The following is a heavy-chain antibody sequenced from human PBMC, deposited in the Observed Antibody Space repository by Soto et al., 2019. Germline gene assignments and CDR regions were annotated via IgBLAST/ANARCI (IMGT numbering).Heavy chain of an antibody. J-gene: IGHJ6*02. CDR1: GFTFSSYG. CDR3: AKATYYYYYGMDV. Sequence: GGSLILSCAASGFTFSSYGMHWVRQAPGKGLEWVAVISYDGSNKYYADSVKGRFTISRDNSKNTLYLQMNSLRAEDTAVYYCAKATYYYYYGMDVWGQGTTVTVSS. V-gene: IGHV3-30*18. CDR2: ISYDGSNK.